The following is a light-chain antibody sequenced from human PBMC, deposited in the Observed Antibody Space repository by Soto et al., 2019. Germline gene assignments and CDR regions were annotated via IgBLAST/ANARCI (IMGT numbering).Light chain of an antibody. CDR2: DTI. V-gene: IGLV7-46*02. Sequence: QAVVTQEPSLTVSPGGTVTLTCGSSTGAVTSGHYPFWFQQKPGQAPRTLIYDTINKHAWTPARFSASLLGGKAALTLLGAQPEDEAEYSCLLSYLGPAVRRVFGGGTKLTVL. CDR3: LLSYLGPAVRRV. J-gene: IGLJ2*01. CDR1: TGAVTSGHY.